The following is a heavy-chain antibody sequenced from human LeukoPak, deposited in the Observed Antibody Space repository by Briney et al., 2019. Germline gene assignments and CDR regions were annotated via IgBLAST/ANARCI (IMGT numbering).Heavy chain of an antibody. V-gene: IGHV4-39*07. CDR1: GGSITTTTYH. Sequence: SETLSLTCTVSGGSITTTTYHWGWIRQPPGKGLEWIGEINHSGSTNYNPSLKSRVTISVDTSKNQFSLKLSSVTAADTAVYYCAREYCSGGSCYSDFDYWGQGTLVTVSS. CDR3: AREYCSGGSCYSDFDY. CDR2: INHSGST. D-gene: IGHD2-15*01. J-gene: IGHJ4*02.